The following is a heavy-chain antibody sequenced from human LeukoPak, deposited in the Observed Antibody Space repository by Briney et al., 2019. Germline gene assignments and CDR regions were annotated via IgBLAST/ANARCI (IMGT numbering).Heavy chain of an antibody. CDR1: GYTFTSYY. J-gene: IGHJ6*03. Sequence: WASVKVSCKASGYTFTSYYMHWVRQAPGQGLEWMGIINPSGGSTSYAQKFQGRVTMTRDMSTSTVYMELSSLRSEDTAVYYCARDPYSGSYGAYYYYYMDVWGKGTTVTISS. CDR3: ARDPYSGSYGAYYYYYMDV. CDR2: INPSGGST. D-gene: IGHD1-26*01. V-gene: IGHV1-46*01.